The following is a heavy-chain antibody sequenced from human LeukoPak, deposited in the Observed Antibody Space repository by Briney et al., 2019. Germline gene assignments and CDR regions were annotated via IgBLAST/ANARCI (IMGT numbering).Heavy chain of an antibody. CDR1: GGSFSGYY. CDR2: INHSGST. Sequence: PSETLPLTCAVYGGSFSGYYWSWIRQPPGKGLEWIGEINHSGSTNYNPSLKSRVTISVDTSKNQFSLKLSSVTAADTAVYYCARASSGYYYGMDVWGQGTTVTVSS. J-gene: IGHJ6*02. CDR3: ARASSGYYYGMDV. D-gene: IGHD6-19*01. V-gene: IGHV4-34*01.